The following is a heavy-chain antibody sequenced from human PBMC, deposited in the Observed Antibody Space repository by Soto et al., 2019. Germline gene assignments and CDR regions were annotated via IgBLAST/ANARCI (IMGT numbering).Heavy chain of an antibody. CDR1: GGSFSGYY. Sequence: PSETLSLTCAVYGGSFSGYYWSWIRQPPGKGLEWIGEINHSGSTNYNPSLKSRVTISVDTPKNQFSLKLSSVTAADTAVYYCARGLRYCSGGSCYTTYYYYGMDVWGQGTTVTVSS. CDR2: INHSGST. D-gene: IGHD2-15*01. V-gene: IGHV4-34*01. CDR3: ARGLRYCSGGSCYTTYYYYGMDV. J-gene: IGHJ6*02.